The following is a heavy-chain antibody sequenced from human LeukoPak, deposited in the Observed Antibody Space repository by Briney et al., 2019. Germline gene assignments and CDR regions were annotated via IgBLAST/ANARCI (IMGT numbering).Heavy chain of an antibody. D-gene: IGHD6-13*01. CDR1: GDSVSSNSAA. Sequence: SQTLSLTCAISGDSVSSNSAAWSWIRQPPGKGLEWIGYIYYSGSTNYNPSLKSRVTISVDTSKNQFSLKLSSVTAADTAVYYCARTTEAHSWRTRYYDYYMDVWGKGTTVTVSS. V-gene: IGHV4-61*01. CDR2: IYYSGST. J-gene: IGHJ6*03. CDR3: ARTTEAHSWRTRYYDYYMDV.